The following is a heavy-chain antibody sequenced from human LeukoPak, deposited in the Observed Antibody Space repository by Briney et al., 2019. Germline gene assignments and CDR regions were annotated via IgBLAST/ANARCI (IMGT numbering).Heavy chain of an antibody. CDR1: GFTFSSYA. V-gene: IGHV1-69*01. D-gene: IGHD5-24*01. CDR2: VIPIFGTA. Sequence: GGSLRLSCAASGFTFSSYAISWVRQAPGQGRQWMGGVIPIFGTANYAQKFQGRVTITADESTNTAYMELSSLRSDDTAVYYCARDLGTRDGYNPPNLFDNWGQGTLVTVSS. J-gene: IGHJ4*02. CDR3: ARDLGTRDGYNPPNLFDN.